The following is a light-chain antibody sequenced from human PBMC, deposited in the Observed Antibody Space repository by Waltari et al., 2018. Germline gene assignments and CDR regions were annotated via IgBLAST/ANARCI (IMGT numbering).Light chain of an antibody. Sequence: QSALTQPASVSGSPGQAITISCSGTERNVGAYDFVSWYQQHPGKAPHLIIYEGSKRPSGISNRFSAAKSGNTASLTISGLQAEDEADYYCSSYTTSSAPGVFGTGTRVTVL. V-gene: IGLV2-14*01. J-gene: IGLJ1*01. CDR2: EGS. CDR1: ERNVGAYDF. CDR3: SSYTTSSAPGV.